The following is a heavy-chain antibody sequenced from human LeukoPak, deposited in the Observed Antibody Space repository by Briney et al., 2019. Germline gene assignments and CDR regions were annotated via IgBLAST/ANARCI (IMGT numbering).Heavy chain of an antibody. D-gene: IGHD3-10*01. V-gene: IGHV4-39*07. CDR3: ARVTYNGYQHFDY. J-gene: IGHJ4*02. Sequence: PSETLSLTCIVSGGSISTNTYYRGWIRLPPGKGLEWIGEIHHRGTTYYNPSLRSRVTISVDTSKNQFSLRLTSVTAADTAVYYCARVTYNGYQHFDYWGQGNLVTVS. CDR1: GGSISTNTYY. CDR2: IHHRGTT.